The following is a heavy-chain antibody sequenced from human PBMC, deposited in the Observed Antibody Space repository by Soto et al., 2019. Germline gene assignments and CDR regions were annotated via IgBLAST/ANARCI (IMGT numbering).Heavy chain of an antibody. CDR1: TLNFNVYW. Sequence: PGGSLRLSCAASTLNFNVYWIHWVRQAPGKGLEWVAVIWYDGSNKYYADSVKGRFTISRDNSKNTLYLQMNSLRAEDTAVYYCARVSITIFGVDYYGMDVWGQGTTVTVSS. V-gene: IGHV3-33*08. CDR3: ARVSITIFGVDYYGMDV. CDR2: IWYDGSNK. J-gene: IGHJ6*02. D-gene: IGHD3-3*01.